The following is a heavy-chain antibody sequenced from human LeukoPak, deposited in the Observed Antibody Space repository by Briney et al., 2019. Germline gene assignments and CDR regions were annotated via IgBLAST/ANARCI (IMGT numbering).Heavy chain of an antibody. CDR2: INHSGST. J-gene: IGHJ4*02. D-gene: IGHD1-14*01. CDR3: ARFTSTLTRDY. CDR1: GGSFSGYY. Sequence: SETLSLTCAVYGGSFSGYYWSWIRQPPGKGLEWIGEINHSGSTNYNPSLKSRVTISVDTSKNQFYLKLSSVTAADTAVYYCARFTSTLTRDYWGQGTLVTVSS. V-gene: IGHV4-34*01.